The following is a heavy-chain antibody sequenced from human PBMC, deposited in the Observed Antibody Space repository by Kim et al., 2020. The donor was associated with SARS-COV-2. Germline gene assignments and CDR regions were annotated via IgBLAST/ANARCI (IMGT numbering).Heavy chain of an antibody. J-gene: IGHJ4*02. D-gene: IGHD6-19*01. CDR3: ARDQESSSGWYTIDY. V-gene: IGHV1-46*01. Sequence: QKFQGRVTMTRDTSTSTVYMELSSLRSEDTAVYYCARDQESSSGWYTIDYWGQGTLVTVSS.